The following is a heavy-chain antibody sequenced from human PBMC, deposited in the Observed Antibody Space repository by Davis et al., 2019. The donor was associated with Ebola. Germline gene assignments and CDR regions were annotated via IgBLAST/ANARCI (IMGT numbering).Heavy chain of an antibody. V-gene: IGHV4-34*01. CDR2: IYHSGST. CDR1: GGSFSGYY. CDR3: AREAQKLLWFGPHGFGYFDY. J-gene: IGHJ4*02. D-gene: IGHD3-10*01. Sequence: GSLRLSCAVYGGSFSGYYWSWIRQPPGKGLEWIGEIYHSGSTNYNPSLKSRVTISVDKSKNQFSLKLSSVTAADTAVYYCAREAQKLLWFGPHGFGYFDYWGQGTLVTVSS.